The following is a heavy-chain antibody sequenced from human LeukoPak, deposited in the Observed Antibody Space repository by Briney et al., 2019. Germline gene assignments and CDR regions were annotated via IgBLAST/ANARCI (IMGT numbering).Heavy chain of an antibody. J-gene: IGHJ4*02. V-gene: IGHV3-48*02. D-gene: IGHD2-2*01. Sequence: GGSLRPSCAVSGFTFSYYSMNWVRQAPGKGLEWVSYISSSGSTTYYADSVKGRFTVSRDNAKNSLYLQMNSLRDEDTAVYYCAFRPLGDCSSSTCYAFDYWGRGTLVTVSS. CDR3: AFRPLGDCSSSTCYAFDY. CDR2: ISSSGSTT. CDR1: GFTFSYYS.